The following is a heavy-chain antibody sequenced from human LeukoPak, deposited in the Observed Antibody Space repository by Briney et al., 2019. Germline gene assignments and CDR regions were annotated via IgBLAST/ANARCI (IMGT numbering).Heavy chain of an antibody. J-gene: IGHJ4*02. CDR3: AKGLHDILTGYPRGVPEYFDY. Sequence: PGGSLRLSCAASGFTFSSYAMSWVRQAPGKGLEWVSGISGSGGSTYYADSVKGRFTISRDNSKNTLYLQMNGLRAEDTAVYYCAKGLHDILTGYPRGVPEYFDYWGQGTLVTVSS. V-gene: IGHV3-23*01. CDR2: ISGSGGST. D-gene: IGHD3-9*01. CDR1: GFTFSSYA.